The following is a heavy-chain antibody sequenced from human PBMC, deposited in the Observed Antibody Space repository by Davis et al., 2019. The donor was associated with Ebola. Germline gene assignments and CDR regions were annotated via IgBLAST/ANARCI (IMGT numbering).Heavy chain of an antibody. J-gene: IGHJ3*02. Sequence: PSETLSLTCTVSGGSIRNYSWSWIRQPPGKGLEWIGYIYYSGSTNYNPSLKSRVTTSVDTSKNQFSLKLSSVTAADTAVYYCARERVDCSGGRCYASGVFDIWGQGTMVTVSP. V-gene: IGHV4-59*01. CDR2: IYYSGST. CDR1: GGSIRNYS. D-gene: IGHD2-15*01. CDR3: ARERVDCSGGRCYASGVFDI.